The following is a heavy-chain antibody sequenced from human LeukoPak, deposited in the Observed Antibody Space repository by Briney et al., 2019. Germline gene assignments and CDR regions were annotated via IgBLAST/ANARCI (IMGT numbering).Heavy chain of an antibody. CDR2: ISYDGGNK. J-gene: IGHJ4*02. CDR3: ARVWMSWVVRGVIGY. CDR1: GFTFSSYA. V-gene: IGHV3-30-3*01. D-gene: IGHD3-10*01. Sequence: GGSLRLSCAASGFTFSSYAMHWVRQAPGKGLEWVAVISYDGGNKYYADSVKGRFTISRDNSKNTLYLQMNSLRAEDTAVYYCARVWMSWVVRGVIGYWGQGTLVTVSS.